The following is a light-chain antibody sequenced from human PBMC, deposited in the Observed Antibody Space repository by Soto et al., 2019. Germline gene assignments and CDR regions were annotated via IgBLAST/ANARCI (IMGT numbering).Light chain of an antibody. CDR1: GGSIGSNF. Sequence: NFMLTQPQSVSESPGKTVTISCTRSGGSIGSNFVQWYQHRPGSVPTTVIYDDNQRPSGVPDRFSVSIDSSSNSASLTISGLQTEDEAHYSCQSYDSTTHVFGGGTQLTVL. CDR2: DDN. J-gene: IGLJ7*01. V-gene: IGLV6-57*04. CDR3: QSYDSTTHV.